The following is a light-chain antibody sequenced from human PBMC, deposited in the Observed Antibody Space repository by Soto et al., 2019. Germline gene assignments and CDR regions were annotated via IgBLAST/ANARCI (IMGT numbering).Light chain of an antibody. Sequence: SALTQPASVSGSPGQSITISCTGTSSDVGGYNYVSWYQHHPGKAPKLIIYDVTNRPSGVSNPFSGSKSGNTASLTISLLQPEDEADYYCSSYTTSNTRQIVFGTGTRSPS. V-gene: IGLV2-14*03. CDR2: DVT. CDR3: SSYTTSNTRQIV. J-gene: IGLJ1*01. CDR1: SSDVGGYNY.